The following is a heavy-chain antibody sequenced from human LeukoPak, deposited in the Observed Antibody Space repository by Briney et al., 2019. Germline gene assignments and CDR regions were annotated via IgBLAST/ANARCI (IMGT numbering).Heavy chain of an antibody. CDR3: ARDLGLGQWLVSSLDY. Sequence: ASVKVSCKASGYTFTSYAMHWVRQAPGQRLEWMGWISAYNGNTNYAQKLQGRVTMTTDTSTSTAYMELRSLRSDDTAVYYCARDLGLGQWLVSSLDYWGQGTLVTVSS. CDR1: GYTFTSYA. V-gene: IGHV1-18*01. J-gene: IGHJ4*02. CDR2: ISAYNGNT. D-gene: IGHD6-19*01.